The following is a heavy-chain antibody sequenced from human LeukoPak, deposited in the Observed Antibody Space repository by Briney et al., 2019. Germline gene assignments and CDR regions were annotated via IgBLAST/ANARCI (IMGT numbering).Heavy chain of an antibody. J-gene: IGHJ4*02. D-gene: IGHD3-9*01. CDR3: ARDLTRYFLRGFPDY. V-gene: IGHV3-23*01. Sequence: GGSLRLSCSASGFTFSNYAMTWVRQAPGKGLEWASSISTSGDSTAYAASVKGRFTISRDNSKNTLYLQMNSLRAEDTAVYYCARDLTRYFLRGFPDYWGQGSVVTVSS. CDR2: ISTSGDST. CDR1: GFTFSNYA.